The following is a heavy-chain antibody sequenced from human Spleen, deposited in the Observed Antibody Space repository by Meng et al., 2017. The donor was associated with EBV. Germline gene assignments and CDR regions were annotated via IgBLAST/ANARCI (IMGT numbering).Heavy chain of an antibody. J-gene: IGHJ4*02. CDR2: LIPMSDAP. CDR1: GGSFRSDA. V-gene: IGHV1-69*01. D-gene: IGHD3-10*01. Sequence: QVQVVQSGAEVSKPGSSVKVSCRTSGGSFRSDAVSWVRQAPGQGLEWMGGLIPMSDAPHYAQKFQGRVTITADESTSTHYMDLSGLRSDDTALYYCASESGRGFTPDYWGQGTLVTVSS. CDR3: ASESGRGFTPDY.